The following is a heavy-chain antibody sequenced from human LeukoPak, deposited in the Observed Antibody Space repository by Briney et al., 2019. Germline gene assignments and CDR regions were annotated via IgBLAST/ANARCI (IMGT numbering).Heavy chain of an antibody. V-gene: IGHV1-2*04. J-gene: IGHJ4*02. CDR1: GYTFIGYY. CDR2: INPNSGGT. D-gene: IGHD3-10*01. Sequence: ASVKVPCKASGYTFIGYYIHWVRQAPGQGLEWMGWINPNSGGTDYAQKFKGWVTMTRDTSITTAYMELHNLSSDDTAVYYCARVKIYGSGKSYTLRYWGQGTLVTVSS. CDR3: ARVKIYGSGKSYTLRY.